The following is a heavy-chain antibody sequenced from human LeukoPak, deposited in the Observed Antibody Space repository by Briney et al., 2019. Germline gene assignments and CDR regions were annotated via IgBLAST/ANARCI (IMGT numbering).Heavy chain of an antibody. CDR3: ARDRGGDAFDI. V-gene: IGHV1-2*02. CDR1: GYTFTAYY. Sequence: VSVKVSCKASGYTFTAYYMHWVRQAPGQGLEWMGWINPNSGGTKYAQNFQGRVTMTRDTSISTAYMELSSLRSDDTAVYYCARDRGGDAFDIWGQGTMVTVPS. D-gene: IGHD3-10*01. CDR2: INPNSGGT. J-gene: IGHJ3*02.